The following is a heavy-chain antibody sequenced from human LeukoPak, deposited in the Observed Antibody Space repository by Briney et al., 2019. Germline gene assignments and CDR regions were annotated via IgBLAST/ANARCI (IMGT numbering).Heavy chain of an antibody. J-gene: IGHJ4*02. CDR2: INHSGST. V-gene: IGHV4-34*01. D-gene: IGHD6-19*01. Sequence: PSETLSLTCAVYGGSFSGYYWSWIRQPLGKGLEWIGEINHSGSTNYNPSLKSRVTISVDTSKNQFSLKLSSVTAADTAVYYCARAAWAGTVDYWGLGTLVTVSS. CDR1: GGSFSGYY. CDR3: ARAAWAGTVDY.